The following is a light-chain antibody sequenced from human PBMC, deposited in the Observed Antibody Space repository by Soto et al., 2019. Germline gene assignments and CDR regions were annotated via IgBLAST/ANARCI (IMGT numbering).Light chain of an antibody. J-gene: IGLJ1*01. Sequence: QSALIQPASVSGSPGQSITISCTGTSSDVGGYNYVSWYQQHPGKAPKLMIYEVSNRPSGVSNRFSGSKSGNTASLTISGLQAEDGADYYCSSYTSSSTYVFGTGTKVTVL. CDR2: EVS. CDR1: SSDVGGYNY. CDR3: SSYTSSSTYV. V-gene: IGLV2-14*01.